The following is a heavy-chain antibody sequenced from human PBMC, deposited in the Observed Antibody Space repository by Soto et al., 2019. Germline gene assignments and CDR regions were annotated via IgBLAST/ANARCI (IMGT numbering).Heavy chain of an antibody. Sequence: PSETLSLTCAVYGGSFSGYYWSWIRQPPGKGLEWIGEINHSGSTNYNPSLKSRVTISLDTSRNQFSLRLSSLTAADTAVYYCVRSTIEPRLFMYPFDSRGQGTPVTVSS. D-gene: IGHD6-6*01. J-gene: IGHJ4*02. CDR2: INHSGST. V-gene: IGHV4-34*01. CDR1: GGSFSGYY. CDR3: VRSTIEPRLFMYPFDS.